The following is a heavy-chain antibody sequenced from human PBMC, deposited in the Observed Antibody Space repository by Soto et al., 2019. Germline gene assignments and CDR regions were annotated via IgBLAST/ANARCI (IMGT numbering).Heavy chain of an antibody. CDR1: GFTFSSYA. CDR3: AKDVPNITMVRGVTLDY. J-gene: IGHJ4*02. Sequence: GGSLRLSCAASGFTFSSYAMSWVRQAPGKGLEWVSAISSSGGSTYYADSVKGRFTISRDNSKNTLYLQMNSLRAEDTAVYYCAKDVPNITMVRGVTLDYWGQGTLVTVSS. D-gene: IGHD3-10*01. V-gene: IGHV3-23*01. CDR2: ISSSGGST.